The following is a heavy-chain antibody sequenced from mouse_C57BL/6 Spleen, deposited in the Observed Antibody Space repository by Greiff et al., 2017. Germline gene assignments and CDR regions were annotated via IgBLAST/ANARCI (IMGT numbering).Heavy chain of an antibody. J-gene: IGHJ4*01. CDR1: GFTFSDYG. D-gene: IGHD2-9*01. CDR3: ARCTYYGYDGYYAMDY. V-gene: IGHV5-17*01. Sequence: EVNVVESGGGLVKPGGSLKLSCAASGFTFSDYGMHWVRQAPEKGLEWVAYISSGSSTIYYADTVKGRFTISRDNANNTLFLQMTSLRSEDTAMYYCARCTYYGYDGYYAMDYWGQGTSVTVSS. CDR2: ISSGSSTI.